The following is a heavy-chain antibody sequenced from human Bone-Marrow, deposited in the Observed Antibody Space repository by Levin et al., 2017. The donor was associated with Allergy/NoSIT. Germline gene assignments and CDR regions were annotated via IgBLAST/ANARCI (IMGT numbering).Heavy chain of an antibody. CDR2: ITGSGSTI. V-gene: IGHV3-11*01. D-gene: IGHD1/OR15-1a*01. CDR3: AGDLNKAQYYYGMDV. Sequence: PGGSLRLSCAASGFTFSDFYMSWIRQAPGKGLEWVSYITGSGSTIYYADSVKGRFTISRDNAKNSLYLQMNSLRAEDTAVYYCAGDLNKAQYYYGMDVWGQGTTVTVSS. J-gene: IGHJ6*02. CDR1: GFTFSDFY.